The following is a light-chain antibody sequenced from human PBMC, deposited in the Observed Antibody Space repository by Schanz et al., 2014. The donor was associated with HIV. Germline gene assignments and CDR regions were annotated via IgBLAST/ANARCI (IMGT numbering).Light chain of an antibody. J-gene: IGKJ2*01. V-gene: IGKV1-39*01. CDR2: ATS. CDR1: QNIDKY. CDR3: QQSYKAPYT. Sequence: DIQMTQSPSSLSTSVGDRVTITCRASQNIDKYINWYQQNPGRAPKLLISATSTLQRGVPSTFSGAGSGTDFTLTISDLQPDDFATYYCQQSYKAPYTFGQGTKLQI.